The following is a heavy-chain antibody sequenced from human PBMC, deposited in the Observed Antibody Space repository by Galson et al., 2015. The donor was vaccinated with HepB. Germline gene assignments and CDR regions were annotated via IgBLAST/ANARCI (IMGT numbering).Heavy chain of an antibody. Sequence: SVKVSCKASGYTFTGYYMHWVRQAPGQGLEWMGWINPNSGGTNYAQKFQGWVTMTRDTSISTAYMELSRLRSEDTAVYYCARVACSSTSCYAGMYYFDYWGQGTLVTVSS. D-gene: IGHD2-2*01. CDR2: INPNSGGT. CDR3: ARVACSSTSCYAGMYYFDY. CDR1: GYTFTGYY. V-gene: IGHV1-2*04. J-gene: IGHJ4*02.